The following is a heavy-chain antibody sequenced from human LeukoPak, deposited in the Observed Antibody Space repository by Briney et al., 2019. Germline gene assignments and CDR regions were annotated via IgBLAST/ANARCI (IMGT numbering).Heavy chain of an antibody. Sequence: GGSLRLSCAASGFTFSRHNMNWVRQAPGKGLEWVSSISSSSSYIYYADSVKGRFTISRDNAKNSLYLQMKNLRAADTAVYYCVRTHPLFHMDVWGKGTTVTVSS. CDR1: GFTFSRHN. J-gene: IGHJ6*03. CDR3: VRTHPLFHMDV. V-gene: IGHV3-21*01. CDR2: ISSSSSYI.